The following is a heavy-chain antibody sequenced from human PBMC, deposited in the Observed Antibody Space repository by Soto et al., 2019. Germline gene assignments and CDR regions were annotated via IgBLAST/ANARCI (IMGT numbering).Heavy chain of an antibody. V-gene: IGHV4-31*03. J-gene: IGHJ4*02. CDR2: IYYSGRT. D-gene: IGHD2-21*02. CDR1: GVSISSGGYY. CDR3: ASVIGGDSDYYFDF. Sequence: PSETLSLTCTVSGVSISSGGYYWSWIRQHPGKGLEWIGNIYYSGRTYYNPSLKSRVILSVDTSKNRFSLTLRSVTAADSAMYYCASVIGGDSDYYFDFWGQGALVPVSS.